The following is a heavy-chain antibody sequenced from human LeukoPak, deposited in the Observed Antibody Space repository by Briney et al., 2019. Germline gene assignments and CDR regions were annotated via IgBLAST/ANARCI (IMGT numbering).Heavy chain of an antibody. V-gene: IGHV3-23*01. CDR2: ISDSGGTT. D-gene: IGHD3-10*01. CDR3: VKENREYYGSGSIPGEPFGS. J-gene: IGHJ4*02. CDR1: GFTFRTYA. Sequence: GGSLRLSCVASGFTFRTYAMSWVRQAPGKGLEWVSGISDSGGTTYYVDSVKGRFTISRDNSKNTVFLQMNTLTAEDTAVYYCVKENREYYGSGSIPGEPFGSWGQGTLVTVSS.